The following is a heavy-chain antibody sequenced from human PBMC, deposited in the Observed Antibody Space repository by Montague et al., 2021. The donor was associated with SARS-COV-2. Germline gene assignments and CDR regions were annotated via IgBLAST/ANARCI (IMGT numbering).Heavy chain of an antibody. CDR1: GGSISSYY. V-gene: IGHV4-59*01. CDR3: ARAPVAHITIFGVVTSFDF. CDR2: IYYSGST. J-gene: IGHJ4*02. D-gene: IGHD3-3*01. Sequence: SETLPLTCTVSGGSISSYYWSWIRQPPGKGLEWIGYIYYSGSTNYNPSLKSRVTITVDTSKNQFSLKLSSVTAADTAVYYCARAPVAHITIFGVVTSFDFWGQGTLVTVSS.